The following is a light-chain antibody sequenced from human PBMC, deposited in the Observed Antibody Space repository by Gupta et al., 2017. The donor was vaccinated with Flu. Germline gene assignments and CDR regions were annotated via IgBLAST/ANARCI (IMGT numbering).Light chain of an antibody. V-gene: IGLV1-51*02. CDR1: TSNIGANY. Sequence: QSELTQPPSVSAAPGQKVTISCSGSTSNIGANYVSWYQQLPGTPPRLLIYENNKRPSGIPDRFSGSKSGTSATLGITELQTGDEADYYCGTWDNSLNFARVFGGGTTLTVL. CDR2: ENN. CDR3: GTWDNSLNFARV. J-gene: IGLJ3*02.